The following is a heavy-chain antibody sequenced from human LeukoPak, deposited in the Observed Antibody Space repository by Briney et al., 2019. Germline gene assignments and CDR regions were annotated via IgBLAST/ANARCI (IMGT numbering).Heavy chain of an antibody. V-gene: IGHV3-23*01. D-gene: IGHD2-8*01. CDR2: ISGSGGST. J-gene: IGHJ3*02. Sequence: GGSLRLSCAASGFTFSSYAMSWVRQAPGKGLEWVSAISGSGGSTYYADSVKGRFTISRDNSKNTLSLQMSSLRAEDTAVYYCARVALYALDIWGQGTMVTVSS. CDR1: GFTFSSYA. CDR3: ARVALYALDI.